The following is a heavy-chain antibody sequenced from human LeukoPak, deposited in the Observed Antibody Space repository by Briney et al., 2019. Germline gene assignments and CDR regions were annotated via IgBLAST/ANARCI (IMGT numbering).Heavy chain of an antibody. CDR1: GFTFTDYY. Sequence: GGSLRFSCAASGFTFTDYYMSWLREAQGKGLEWVAYISDTGTSIYYADSVKGRFTISRDNANDSLYLQMNSLRAEDTAVYYCARLKAGYWGQGTAVTVSS. CDR3: ARLKAGY. D-gene: IGHD6-19*01. J-gene: IGHJ4*02. CDR2: ISDTGTSI. V-gene: IGHV3-11*01.